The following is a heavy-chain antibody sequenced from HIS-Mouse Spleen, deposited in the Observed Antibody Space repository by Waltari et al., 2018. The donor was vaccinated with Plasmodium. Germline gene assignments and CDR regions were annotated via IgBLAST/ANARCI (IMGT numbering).Heavy chain of an antibody. V-gene: IGHV4-59*01. CDR1: GGSISSYY. J-gene: IGHJ3*02. CDR2: IYYSGST. CDR3: ARVGRRIWGAFDI. D-gene: IGHD3-16*01. Sequence: QVQLQESGPGLVKPSETLSLTCTVSGGSISSYYWSWIRQPPVKGLEWIGYIYYSGSTNYNPSLKSQVTRSVDTSKNQCSLKLSSVTAADTAVYYCARVGRRIWGAFDIWGQGTMVTVSS.